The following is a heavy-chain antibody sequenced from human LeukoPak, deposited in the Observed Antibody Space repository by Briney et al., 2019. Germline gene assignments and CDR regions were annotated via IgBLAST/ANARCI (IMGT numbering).Heavy chain of an antibody. V-gene: IGHV3-48*01. CDR1: GFTFNTYS. J-gene: IGHJ4*02. CDR2: VKSGNYDI. D-gene: IGHD3-9*01. Sequence: GGSLRLSCAASGFTFNTYSMNWVRQAPGKGLEWLSYVKSGNYDIQYADSVTGRFTVSRDSATNSLYLQMNDLKAEDTAVYYCARDSDWAFDYWGQGSLVTVSS. CDR3: ARDSDWAFDY.